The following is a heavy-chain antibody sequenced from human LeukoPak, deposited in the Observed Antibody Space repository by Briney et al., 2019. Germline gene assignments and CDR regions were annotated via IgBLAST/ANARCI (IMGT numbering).Heavy chain of an antibody. CDR3: AGSGSNWFAP. V-gene: IGHV1-69*05. D-gene: IGHD1-1*01. CDR1: GGTFSSYA. CDR2: IIPIFGTA. Sequence: SVKVSFKASGGTFSSYAISWVRQAPGQGLEWMGGIIPIFGTANYAQKFQGRVTITTDESTSTAYMELSSLRSEDTAVYYCAGSGSNWFAPWGQGTLVTVSS. J-gene: IGHJ5*02.